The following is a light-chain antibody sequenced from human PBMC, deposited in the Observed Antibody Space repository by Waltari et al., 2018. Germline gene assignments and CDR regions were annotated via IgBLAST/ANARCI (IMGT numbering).Light chain of an antibody. CDR2: DVS. J-gene: IGLJ1*01. V-gene: IGLV2-14*03. CDR1: NRDIGLYYY. CDR3: SSYTATDTYV. Sequence: SALTPPPPMSWYPGQSITISCTGTNRDIGLYYYFSWYQQHPGKAPKLIISDVSKRPSGVPARFSGSVSGYTASLTISGLQAEDEADYYCSSYTATDTYVFGSGTTVIVL.